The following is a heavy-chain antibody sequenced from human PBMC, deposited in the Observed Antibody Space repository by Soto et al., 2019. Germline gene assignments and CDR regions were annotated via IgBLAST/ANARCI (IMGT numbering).Heavy chain of an antibody. J-gene: IGHJ4*02. Sequence: ETLSLSCAASGFTFSSYAMSWVRQAPGKGLEWVSIITSDGRTYYADSVKGRFTISRDNSKNTVYLQMNSLRAEDTAVYYCAKDYSTVTTDPLSVVLFDYWGQGALVTVSS. CDR2: ITSDGRT. CDR1: GFTFSSYA. D-gene: IGHD4-17*01. V-gene: IGHV3-23*01. CDR3: AKDYSTVTTDPLSVVLFDY.